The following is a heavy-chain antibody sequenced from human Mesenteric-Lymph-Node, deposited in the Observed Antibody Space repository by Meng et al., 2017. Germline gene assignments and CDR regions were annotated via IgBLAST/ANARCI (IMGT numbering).Heavy chain of an antibody. CDR3: VRSSGWVKTGFDP. CDR2: IGHAGAL. CDR1: GGSISSGGYY. V-gene: IGHV4-39*01. Sequence: QVQPQESGPGLVKPSPTLSLTCTVSGGSISSGGYYWGWIRQPPGKGLEWIGSIGHAGALYYTPSLKSRVTVSIDTSANQFFLTLTSVTAADTAIYYCVRSSGWVKTGFDPWGQGTLVTVSS. D-gene: IGHD6-19*01. J-gene: IGHJ5*02.